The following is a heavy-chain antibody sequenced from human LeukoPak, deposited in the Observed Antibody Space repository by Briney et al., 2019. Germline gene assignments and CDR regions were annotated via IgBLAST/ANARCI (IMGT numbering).Heavy chain of an antibody. V-gene: IGHV3-53*01. J-gene: IGHJ4*02. D-gene: IGHD2-2*01. CDR2: IYAGGAA. CDR3: ARSTSYHFDS. Sequence: GGSLRLSCAASGFTFDDFAMHWVRQGPGKGLEWVSVIYAGGAAYYADYVKGRFTISRDTSNNTLILQMHSLGVEDTAVYYCARSTSYHFDSWGQGTLVTVSS. CDR1: GFTFDDFA.